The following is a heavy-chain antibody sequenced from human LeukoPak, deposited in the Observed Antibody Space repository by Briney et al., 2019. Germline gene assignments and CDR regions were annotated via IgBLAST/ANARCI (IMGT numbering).Heavy chain of an antibody. CDR2: INPNSGGT. V-gene: IGHV1-2*04. CDR1: GYTFTGYY. CDR3: ARASGRLRYFDWSVHFDY. D-gene: IGHD3-9*01. J-gene: IGHJ4*02. Sequence: ASVKVSCKASGYTFTGYYMHWVRQAPGQGLEWMGWINPNSGGTNYAQKFQGWVTMTRDTSISTAYMELSRLRSDDTAVYYCARASGRLRYFDWSVHFDYWGQGTLVTVSS.